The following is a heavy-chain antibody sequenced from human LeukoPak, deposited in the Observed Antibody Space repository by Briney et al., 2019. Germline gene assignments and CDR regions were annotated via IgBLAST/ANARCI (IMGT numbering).Heavy chain of an antibody. Sequence: AGGSLRLSCAASGFTFSSYWMHWVRQAPGKGLVWVSRSNGDGSITAYADSVKGRFTISRDNAKNTLYLQMNSLRAEDTAVYYCARGRAGNYYNHNDYWGQGTLVTVSS. CDR1: GFTFSSYW. D-gene: IGHD3-10*01. CDR2: SNGDGSIT. CDR3: ARGRAGNYYNHNDY. J-gene: IGHJ4*02. V-gene: IGHV3-74*01.